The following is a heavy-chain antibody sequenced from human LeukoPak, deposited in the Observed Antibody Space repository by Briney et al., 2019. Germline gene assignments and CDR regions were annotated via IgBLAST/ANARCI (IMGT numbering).Heavy chain of an antibody. CDR1: GFTFSTYN. V-gene: IGHV3-48*02. Sequence: GGSLRLSCAASGFTFSTYNMNWVRQTPGKGLEWVSYISSSSSTICYADSVKGRFTISRDNAMNSLYLQMNSLRDDDTAVYYCARDRYDSSGFYWYYWGQGALVTVSS. CDR2: ISSSSSTI. CDR3: ARDRYDSSGFYWYY. J-gene: IGHJ4*02. D-gene: IGHD3-22*01.